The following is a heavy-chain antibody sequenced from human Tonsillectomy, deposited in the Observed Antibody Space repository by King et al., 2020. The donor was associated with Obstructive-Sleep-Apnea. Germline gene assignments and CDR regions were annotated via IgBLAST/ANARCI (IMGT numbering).Heavy chain of an antibody. J-gene: IGHJ6*02. CDR2: ISSNGDST. V-gene: IGHV3-64*01. D-gene: IGHD3-3*01. CDR3: ARRTIFGRGMDV. Sequence: VQLVESGGGLVQPGGSLRLSCAASEFTFSSYAMNWVRQAPGKGLEYVSAISSNGDSTYYANSVKGRFNISRDNSKNTLYLQMGSLRAEDMDVYYCARRTIFGRGMDVWGQGTTVTVSS. CDR1: EFTFSSYA.